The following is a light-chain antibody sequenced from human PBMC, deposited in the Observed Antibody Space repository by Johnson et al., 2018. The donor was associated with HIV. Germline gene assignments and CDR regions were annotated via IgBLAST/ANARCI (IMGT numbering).Light chain of an antibody. CDR1: GSNIGNNY. CDR2: ENN. J-gene: IGLJ1*01. CDR3: GTWDSSLSADV. Sequence: SVLTQPPSVSAAPGQKVTISCSGSGSNIGNNYVSWYQQLPGSAPKLLIYENNKRPSGIPGRFSGSKSGTSATLGITGLQTGDEADYYCGTWDSSLSADVFGPGTKVTVL. V-gene: IGLV1-51*02.